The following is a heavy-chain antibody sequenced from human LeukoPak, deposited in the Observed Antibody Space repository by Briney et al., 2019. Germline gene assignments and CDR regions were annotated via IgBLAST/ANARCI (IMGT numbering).Heavy chain of an antibody. J-gene: IGHJ4*02. Sequence: PSETLSLTCTVSGGSINNGDYYWSWIRQPPGKGLEWIGHIYYSGSTYYNPSLKSRVNISVDTSKNQFSLKLTSVTAADTAVYYCARGPRWLHLFDYWGQGTLVTVSS. CDR1: GGSINNGDYY. CDR2: IYYSGST. D-gene: IGHD5-24*01. V-gene: IGHV4-30-4*01. CDR3: ARGPRWLHLFDY.